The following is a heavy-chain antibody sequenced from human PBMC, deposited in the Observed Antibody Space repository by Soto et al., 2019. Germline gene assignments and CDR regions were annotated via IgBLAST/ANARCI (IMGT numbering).Heavy chain of an antibody. Sequence: QVLLQESGPGLVQPSGTLSLSCAVSGGPISSGYFWGWVRQPPGKGLEWLGDISHSGTVNYNPSHKSRVTISIDKSKSQFSLKLNSVTAADTAVYCCARSFGWYAIDYWGQGILVIVSS. J-gene: IGHJ4*02. CDR3: ARSFGWYAIDY. CDR1: GGPISSGYF. CDR2: ISHSGTV. D-gene: IGHD6-19*01. V-gene: IGHV4-4*01.